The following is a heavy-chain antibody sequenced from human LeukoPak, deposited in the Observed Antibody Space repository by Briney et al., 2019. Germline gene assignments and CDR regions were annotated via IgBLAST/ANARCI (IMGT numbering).Heavy chain of an antibody. V-gene: IGHV1-69*05. CDR2: IIPIFGTA. Sequence: SVKVSCKASGGTFSSYAIGWVRQAPGQGLEWMGGIIPIFGTANYAQKFQGRVTITTDESTSTAYMELSSLRSEDTAVYYCARTPYYDSSGYYYEAFDIWGQGTMVTVSS. J-gene: IGHJ3*02. CDR1: GGTFSSYA. D-gene: IGHD3-22*01. CDR3: ARTPYYDSSGYYYEAFDI.